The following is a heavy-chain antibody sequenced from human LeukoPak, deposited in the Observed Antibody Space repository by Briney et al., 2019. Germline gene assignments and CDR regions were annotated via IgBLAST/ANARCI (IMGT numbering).Heavy chain of an antibody. CDR3: AREKEMGDSSGYNWFDP. Sequence: SVKVSCKASGGTFSSYAISWVRQAPGQGLEWMGRIILIFGITNYAQKFQGRVTITADKSTSTAYMKLSSLRSEDTAVYYCAREKEMGDSSGYNWFDPWGQGTLVTVSS. CDR1: GGTFSSYA. V-gene: IGHV1-69*04. J-gene: IGHJ5*02. CDR2: IILIFGIT. D-gene: IGHD3-22*01.